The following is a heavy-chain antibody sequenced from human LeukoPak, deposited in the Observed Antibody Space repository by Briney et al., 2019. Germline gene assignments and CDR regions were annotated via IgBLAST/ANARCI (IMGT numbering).Heavy chain of an antibody. J-gene: IGHJ4*02. Sequence: GGSLRLSCAASGSTFSRYAMSWVRQAPGKGLEWLSAISESDGSTYYADSVKGRFTISRDNSKNTLYLQMNSLGADDTAVYFCAKDISQGYTFGSIAEDYWGQGTLVTVSS. CDR3: AKDISQGYTFGSIAEDY. CDR2: ISESDGST. D-gene: IGHD5-18*01. CDR1: GSTFSRYA. V-gene: IGHV3-23*01.